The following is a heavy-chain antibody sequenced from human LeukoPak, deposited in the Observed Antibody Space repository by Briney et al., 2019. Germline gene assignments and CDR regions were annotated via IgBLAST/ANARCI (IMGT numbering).Heavy chain of an antibody. CDR1: GYTFADYF. CDR2: INPNSGGA. D-gene: IGHD1-26*01. V-gene: IGHV1-2*04. CDR3: ARDLTSTSNWEFDY. Sequence: ASVKVSCKASGYTFADYFIHWVRQAPGQGLEWMGRINPNSGGAEYAPKFQGWVTMTRDTSISTAYVEVSRLISDDTAVYYRARDLTSTSNWEFDYWGQGTLVIVSS. J-gene: IGHJ4*02.